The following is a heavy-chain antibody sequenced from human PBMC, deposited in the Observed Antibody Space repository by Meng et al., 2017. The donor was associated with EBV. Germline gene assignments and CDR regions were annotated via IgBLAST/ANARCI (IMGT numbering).Heavy chain of an antibody. CDR1: GGPFRYYA. CDR3: ASESGRGYTPDY. CDR2: FLPRLGAP. V-gene: IGHV1-69*01. Sequence: VQLAQSAAEGKMPGSSVKVSCKTSGGPFRYYAISWVRQAPGQGLEWLGGFLPRLGAPNYAQKIHGRVKITADESTSTHYMDLSSLRSEDTAIYYCASESGRGYTPDYWGQGTLVTVSS. D-gene: IGHD3-10*01. J-gene: IGHJ4*02.